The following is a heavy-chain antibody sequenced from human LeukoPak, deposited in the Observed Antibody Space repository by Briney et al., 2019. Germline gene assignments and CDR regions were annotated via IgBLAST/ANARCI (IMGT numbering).Heavy chain of an antibody. CDR1: GFTFKTYW. Sequence: GGSLRLSCAASGFTFKTYWMTWVRQAPGKGLEWVANIKEDGSEKYYVDSVKGRFTISRDNAKNSLYLQMNSLRAEDTAMYYCATDLGGHTSDYYWGQGPPVTVSS. V-gene: IGHV3-7*03. J-gene: IGHJ4*02. D-gene: IGHD1-26*01. CDR2: IKEDGSEK. CDR3: ATDLGGHTSDYY.